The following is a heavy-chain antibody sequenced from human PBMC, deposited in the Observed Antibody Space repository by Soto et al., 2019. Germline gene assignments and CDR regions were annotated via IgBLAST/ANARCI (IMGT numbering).Heavy chain of an antibody. D-gene: IGHD4-4*01. Sequence: EVQLVESGGGLVQPGGSLRLSCAASGFTVSNNYMIWFRLPPGKGLEWVSLIYSGGTTYYADSVKGRFTISRDNSKNTLYLQMNSLRVEDTAVYYCARNGWGMATVVMWGPGTLVTVSS. CDR3: ARNGWGMATVVM. V-gene: IGHV3-53*01. CDR2: IYSGGTT. J-gene: IGHJ4*02. CDR1: GFTVSNNY.